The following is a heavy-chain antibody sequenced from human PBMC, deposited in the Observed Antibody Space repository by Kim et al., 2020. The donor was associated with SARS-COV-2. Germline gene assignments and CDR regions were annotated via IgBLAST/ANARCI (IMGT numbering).Heavy chain of an antibody. J-gene: IGHJ6*02. V-gene: IGHV3-33*06. CDR1: GFTFSSYG. CDR3: AKDRRIAAAGGGYYYYYGMDV. CDR2: IWYDGSNK. D-gene: IGHD6-13*01. Sequence: GGSLRLSCAASGFTFSSYGMHWVRQAPGKGLEWVAVIWYDGSNKYYADSVKGRFTISRDNSKNTLYLQMNSLRAEDTAVYYCAKDRRIAAAGGGYYYYYGMDVWGQGTTVTVSS.